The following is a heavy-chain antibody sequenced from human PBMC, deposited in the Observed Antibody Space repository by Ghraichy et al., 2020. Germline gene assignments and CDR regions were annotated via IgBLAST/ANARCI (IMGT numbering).Heavy chain of an antibody. CDR2: IFHSGST. CDR1: GDSIISNNW. CDR3: AREIDQLRYFDS. J-gene: IGHJ4*02. V-gene: IGHV4-4*02. Sequence: TLSLTCAVSGDSIISNNWWRWVRQPPGKGLEWIGEIFHSGSTNYNPSLKSRITISLDKSKNQFSLKMTSVTAADTAVYYCAREIDQLRYFDSWGQGTLVTVSS. D-gene: IGHD2-2*01.